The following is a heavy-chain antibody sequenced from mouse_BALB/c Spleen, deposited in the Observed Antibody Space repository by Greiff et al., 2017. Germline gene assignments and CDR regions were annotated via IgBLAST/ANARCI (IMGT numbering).Heavy chain of an antibody. CDR1: GFTFSSYA. D-gene: IGHD2-1*01. CDR2: ISSGGSYT. CDR3: ARHEGGNYGDFDY. V-gene: IGHV5-9-3*01. Sequence: EVQRVESGGGLVKPGGSLKLSCAASGFTFSSYAMSWVRQTPEKRLEWVATISSGGSYTYYPDSVKGRFTISRDNAKNTLYLQMSSLRSEDTAMYYCARHEGGNYGDFDYWGQGTTLTVSS. J-gene: IGHJ2*01.